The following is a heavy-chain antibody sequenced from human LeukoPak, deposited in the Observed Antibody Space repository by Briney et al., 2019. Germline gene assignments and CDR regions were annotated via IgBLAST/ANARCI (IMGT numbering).Heavy chain of an antibody. D-gene: IGHD5-12*01. Sequence: ASVTVSCMASGYTFTSYDINWVGQAAGQGREGVGWMNPNSGNTVYAQKFQGRVTMTRNTSISTAYMELSSLRSEDTAVYYCARGRGYSGYGPDYWGQGTLVTVSS. J-gene: IGHJ4*02. CDR2: MNPNSGNT. V-gene: IGHV1-8*01. CDR3: ARGRGYSGYGPDY. CDR1: GYTFTSYD.